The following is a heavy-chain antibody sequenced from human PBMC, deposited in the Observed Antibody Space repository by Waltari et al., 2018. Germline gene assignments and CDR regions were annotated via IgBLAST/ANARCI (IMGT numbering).Heavy chain of an antibody. Sequence: QVQLQQWGAGLLKPSETLSLTCAVYGGSFSGYYWSWIRQPPGKGLEWIGEINHSGSTNYNPSLKRRVTISVDTSKNQFSLKLSSVTAADTAVYYCARSHIVVVPAASNSSSHYFDYWGQGTLVTVSS. D-gene: IGHD2-2*01. V-gene: IGHV4-34*01. CDR2: INHSGST. J-gene: IGHJ4*02. CDR3: ARSHIVVVPAASNSSSHYFDY. CDR1: GGSFSGYY.